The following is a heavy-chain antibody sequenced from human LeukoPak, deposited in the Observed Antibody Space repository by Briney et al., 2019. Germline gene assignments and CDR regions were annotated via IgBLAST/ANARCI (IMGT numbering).Heavy chain of an antibody. Sequence: PSQTLSLTCTVSGGSISSGGYYWSWIRQHPGKGLEWIGYIYYSGSTYYNPSLKSRVTISVDTSKNQFSLKLSSVTAADTAVYYCARVGYTGTWYSSPPFDYWGQGTLVTVSS. D-gene: IGHD6-13*01. CDR2: IYYSGST. CDR1: GGSISSGGYY. CDR3: ARVGYTGTWYSSPPFDY. J-gene: IGHJ4*02. V-gene: IGHV4-31*03.